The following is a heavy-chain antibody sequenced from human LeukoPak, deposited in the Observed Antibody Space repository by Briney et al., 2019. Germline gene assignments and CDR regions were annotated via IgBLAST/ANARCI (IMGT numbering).Heavy chain of an antibody. V-gene: IGHV3-23*01. D-gene: IGHD6-13*01. CDR2: IPTSGGIT. CDR1: GFSFSTYG. J-gene: IGHJ4*02. CDR3: AKTKPYGTTWYGGID. Sequence: GGSLRLSCADSGFSFSTYGMSWVRQAPGKGLEWVSGIPTSGGITYYADSVKGRFTISRDNSKNTLYLQMNSLRAEDTAVYYCAKTKPYGTTWYGGIDWGQGALVTVSS.